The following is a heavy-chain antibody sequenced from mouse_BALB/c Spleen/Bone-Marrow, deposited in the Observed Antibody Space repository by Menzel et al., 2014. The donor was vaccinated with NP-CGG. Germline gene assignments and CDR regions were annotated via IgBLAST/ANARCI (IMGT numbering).Heavy chain of an antibody. V-gene: IGHV2-6-7*01. CDR3: ARDRGYDVGFAY. D-gene: IGHD2-2*01. J-gene: IGHJ3*01. CDR1: GFSLTGYG. Sequence: VNVVESGPGLVAPSQSLSITCTVSGFSLTGYGVNWVRRPPGKGLEWLGMIWGDGSTDYNSALKSRLSISKDNSKSQVFLKMNSLQTDDTARYYCARDRGYDVGFAYWGQGTLVTVSA. CDR2: IWGDGST.